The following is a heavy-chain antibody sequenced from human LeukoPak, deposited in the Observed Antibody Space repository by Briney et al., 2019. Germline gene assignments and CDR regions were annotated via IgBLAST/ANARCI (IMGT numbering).Heavy chain of an antibody. CDR3: TRSVIRYYYYFMDV. D-gene: IGHD4-11*01. CDR1: GFTFRDFG. V-gene: IGHV3-48*01. Sequence: GGSLRLSCAASGFTFRDFGVNWVRQAPGKGLEWVSYISTRSSLIYYADSVKGRFTISRDNAKNSLYLRMNSLRAEDTAVYYYTRSVIRYYYYFMDVWGKGTTVTVSS. J-gene: IGHJ6*03. CDR2: ISTRSSLI.